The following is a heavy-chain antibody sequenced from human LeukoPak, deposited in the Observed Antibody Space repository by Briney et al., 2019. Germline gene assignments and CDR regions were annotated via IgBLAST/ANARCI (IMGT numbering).Heavy chain of an antibody. CDR1: GGTFSSYA. CDR3: ARGRLWFGLGGASYYYYYMDV. D-gene: IGHD3-10*01. J-gene: IGHJ6*03. CDR2: IIPIFGTA. Sequence: SVKVSCKASGGTFSSYAISWVRQAPGQGLEWMGGIIPIFGTANYAQKFQGRVTITTDESTSTAYMELSSLRAEDTAVYYGARGRLWFGLGGASYYYYYMDVWGKGTTVTVSS. V-gene: IGHV1-69*05.